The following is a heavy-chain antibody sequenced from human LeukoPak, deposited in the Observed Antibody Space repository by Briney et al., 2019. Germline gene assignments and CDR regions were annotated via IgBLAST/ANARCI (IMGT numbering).Heavy chain of an antibody. D-gene: IGHD3-16*02. CDR1: GYTLTELS. CDR2: FDPEDGET. V-gene: IGHV1-24*01. Sequence: ASVKVSCKVSGYTLTELSMHWVRQAPGKGLEWMGGFDPEDGETIYAQKFQGRVTITADESTSTAYMELSSLRSEDTAVYYCARRSYDYVWGSYLGYWGQGTLVTVSS. CDR3: ARRSYDYVWGSYLGY. J-gene: IGHJ4*02.